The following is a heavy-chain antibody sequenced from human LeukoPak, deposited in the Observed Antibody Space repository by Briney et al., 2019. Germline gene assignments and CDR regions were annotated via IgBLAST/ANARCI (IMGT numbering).Heavy chain of an antibody. CDR3: ARHVDWRWLHIAPYYFDY. V-gene: IGHV4-4*07. CDR2: IYTSGST. D-gene: IGHD5-24*01. Sequence: SETLSLTCTVSGGSISSYYWSWIRQPAGKGLEWIGRIYTSGSTNYNPSLKSRVTMSVDTSKNQFSLKLSSVTAADTAMYYCARHVDWRWLHIAPYYFDYWGQGTLVTVSS. J-gene: IGHJ4*02. CDR1: GGSISSYY.